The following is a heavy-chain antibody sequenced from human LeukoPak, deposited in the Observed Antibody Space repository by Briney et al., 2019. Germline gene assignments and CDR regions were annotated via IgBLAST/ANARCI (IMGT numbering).Heavy chain of an antibody. CDR2: ISGSGGST. Sequence: PGGSLRLSCAASGFTFSSYALSWVRQAPGKGLEWVSAISGSGGSTYYADSVKGRFTISRDNSKNTLYLQMNSLRAEDTAVYYCAKRPYYDSSGYYLDYWGQGTLVTVSS. CDR3: AKRPYYDSSGYYLDY. CDR1: GFTFSSYA. V-gene: IGHV3-23*01. D-gene: IGHD3-22*01. J-gene: IGHJ4*02.